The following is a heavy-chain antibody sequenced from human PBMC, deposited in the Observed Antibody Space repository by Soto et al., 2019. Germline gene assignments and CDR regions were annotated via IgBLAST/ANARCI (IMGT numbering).Heavy chain of an antibody. CDR1: GFTFSNYW. Sequence: GGSLRLSCVASGFTFSNYWMTWVRQAPGKGLEWVANIKQDGSETVSVGSVKGRFTVPRDNAENSLPLAMNSLRAEDTAVYYCARRMTAVTIIDYWGQGTLVTVSS. V-gene: IGHV3-7*03. J-gene: IGHJ4*02. CDR3: ARRMTAVTIIDY. D-gene: IGHD2-21*02. CDR2: IKQDGSET.